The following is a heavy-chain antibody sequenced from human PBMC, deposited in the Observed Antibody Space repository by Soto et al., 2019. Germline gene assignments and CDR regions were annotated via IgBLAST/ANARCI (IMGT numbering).Heavy chain of an antibody. CDR1: GFTFSSYA. J-gene: IGHJ6*02. V-gene: IGHV3-23*01. CDR2: ISGSGGST. D-gene: IGHD5-12*01. Sequence: EVQLLESGGGLVQPGGSLRLSCAASGFTFSSYAMSWVRQAPGKGLEWVSAISGSGGSTYYADSVKGRFTISRDNSKNTLYLQMNSLRAEDTAVYYCARGGDGYITYYYYYGMDVWGQGTTVTVSS. CDR3: ARGGDGYITYYYYYGMDV.